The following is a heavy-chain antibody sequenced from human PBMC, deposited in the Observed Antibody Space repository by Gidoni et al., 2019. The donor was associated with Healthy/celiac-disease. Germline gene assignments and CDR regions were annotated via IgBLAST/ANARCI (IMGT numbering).Heavy chain of an antibody. V-gene: IGHV3-30-3*01. CDR3: ARDFYDSSGYYLRRAFDY. CDR1: GFTFSSYA. J-gene: IGHJ4*02. CDR2: ISYDGSNK. Sequence: QVQLVESGGGVVQPGRSLRLSCAASGFTFSSYAMHWVRQAPGKGLEGVAVISYDGSNKYYADSVKGRFTISRDNSKNTLYLQMNSLRAEDTAVYYCARDFYDSSGYYLRRAFDYWGQGTLVTVSS. D-gene: IGHD3-22*01.